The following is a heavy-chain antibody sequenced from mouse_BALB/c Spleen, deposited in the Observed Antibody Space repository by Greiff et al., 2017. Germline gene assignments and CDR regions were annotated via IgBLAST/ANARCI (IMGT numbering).Heavy chain of an antibody. V-gene: IGHV1-80*01. CDR3: HYYGTSRYYLDY. CDR2: IYPGDGDT. Sequence: QVQLQQSGAELVRPGSSVKISCKASGYAFSSYWMNWVKQRPGQGLEWIGQIYPGDGDTNYNGKFKGKATLTADKSSSTAYMQLSSLTSEDSAVYYCHYYGTSRYYLDYWGQGTTLTVSS. CDR1: GYAFSSYW. J-gene: IGHJ2*01. D-gene: IGHD1-1*01.